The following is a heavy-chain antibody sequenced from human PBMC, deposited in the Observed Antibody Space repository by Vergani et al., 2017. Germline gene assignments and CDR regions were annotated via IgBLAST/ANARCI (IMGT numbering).Heavy chain of an antibody. CDR2: ISSSGSTI. D-gene: IGHD6-13*01. V-gene: IGHV3-48*03. CDR1: GFTFSSYE. CDR3: ARLGGSSSWYNYYYYGMDV. J-gene: IGHJ6*02. Sequence: EVQLVESGGGLVQPGGSLRLSCAASGFTFSSYEMNWVRQAPGKGLEWVSYISSSGSTIYYADSVKGRFTISRDNAKNSLYLQMNSLRAEDTAVYYCARLGGSSSWYNYYYYGMDVGGQGTTVTVSS.